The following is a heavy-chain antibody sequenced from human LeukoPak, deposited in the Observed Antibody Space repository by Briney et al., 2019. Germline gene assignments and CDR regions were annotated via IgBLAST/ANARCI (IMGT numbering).Heavy chain of an antibody. J-gene: IGHJ4*02. CDR1: GFTFSSYAM. Sequence: GSLRLSCAASGFTFSSYAMSWVRQAPGKGLEWIGEIYHSGGTNYNPSLKSRVTISVDTSKNQFSLKLSSVTAADTAVYYCARGDSGYQPFDYWGQGTLVTVSS. D-gene: IGHD5-12*01. V-gene: IGHV4-4*02. CDR2: IYHSGGT. CDR3: ARGDSGYQPFDY.